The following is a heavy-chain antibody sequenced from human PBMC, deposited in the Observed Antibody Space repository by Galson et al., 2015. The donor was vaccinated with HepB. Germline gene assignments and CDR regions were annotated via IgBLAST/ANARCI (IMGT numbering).Heavy chain of an antibody. CDR1: GFSFSGHA. J-gene: IGHJ4*02. CDR3: AKHGGFDD. Sequence: PRLSCAASGFSFSGHAMSWVRQAPGKGLEWVSDITKDAGSTHYADSVKGRFTISRDNSKNTVWLQMKSLRVEDTAVYYCAKHGGFDDWGQGTLVTVSS. D-gene: IGHD3-16*01. V-gene: IGHV3-23*01. CDR2: ITKDAGST.